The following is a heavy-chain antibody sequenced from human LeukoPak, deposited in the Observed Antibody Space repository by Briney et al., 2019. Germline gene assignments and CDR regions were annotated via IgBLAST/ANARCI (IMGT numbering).Heavy chain of an antibody. D-gene: IGHD5-12*01. CDR2: ISSSSSYI. CDR1: GFSFSNYG. V-gene: IGHV3-21*01. Sequence: PGGSLRLSCAASGFSFSNYGMNWVRQAPGKGLEWVSSISSSSSYIYYADSVKGRFTISRDNAKNSLYLQMNSLRAEDTAVYYCARDRIPSSGYVGGAFDIWGQGTMVTVSS. J-gene: IGHJ3*02. CDR3: ARDRIPSSGYVGGAFDI.